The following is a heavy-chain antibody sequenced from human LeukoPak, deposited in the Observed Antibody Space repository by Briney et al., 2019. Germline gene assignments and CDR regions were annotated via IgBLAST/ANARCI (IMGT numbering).Heavy chain of an antibody. Sequence: SGGSLRLSCAASGFTFSDYYMSWIRQAPGKGLEWVSYISSSGSTIYYADSVKGRFTVSRDNAKNSLYLQMNSLRAEDTAVYYCARDLWVAVAGTEYFDYWGQGTLVTVSS. CDR2: ISSSGSTI. V-gene: IGHV3-11*04. D-gene: IGHD6-19*01. J-gene: IGHJ4*02. CDR3: ARDLWVAVAGTEYFDY. CDR1: GFTFSDYY.